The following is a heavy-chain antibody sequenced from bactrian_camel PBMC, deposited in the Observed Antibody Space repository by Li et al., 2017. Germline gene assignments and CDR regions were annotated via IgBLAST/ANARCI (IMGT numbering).Heavy chain of an antibody. D-gene: IGHD1*01. CDR1: DYIWKYC. CDR2: IDTNGAT. V-gene: IGHV3S53*01. J-gene: IGHJ4*01. Sequence: QVQLVESGGGSEQAGKSLKLSCTINDYIWKYCMGWFRQAPGQSREGVATIDTNGATTIADSVKGRFTISRDNARATLYLQLNSLKTEDTAMYYCKSGTRDPRSDLLGQGTQVTVS.